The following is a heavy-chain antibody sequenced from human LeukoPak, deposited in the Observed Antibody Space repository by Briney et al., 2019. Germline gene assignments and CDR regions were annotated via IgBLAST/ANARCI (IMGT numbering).Heavy chain of an antibody. CDR3: TKDAGYASDF. CDR2: IYSDSSRT. J-gene: IGHJ4*02. D-gene: IGHD2-15*01. V-gene: IGHV3-74*01. CDR1: GLSFSTTW. Sequence: GGSLRLSCAASGLSFSTTWMHWVRQAPGKGLEWVALIYSDSSRTTYADSVKGRFTISRDNAKNTVYLQMSSLRVEDTAVYFCTKDAGYASDFWGQGILVPVSS.